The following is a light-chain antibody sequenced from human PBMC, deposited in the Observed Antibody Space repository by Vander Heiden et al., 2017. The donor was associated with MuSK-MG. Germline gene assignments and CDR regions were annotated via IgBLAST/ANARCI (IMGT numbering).Light chain of an antibody. Sequence: DIQMTQSPSSLSASVGDRVTITCQASQDISNYLNWNQQKPGKAPKLLIYDASNLETGPPSRSRRSGSGPDFTFTMSSLQPEDIAPYYCPQHDTLPQSSFGHRTKQQIQ. CDR2: DAS. J-gene: IGKJ2*03. V-gene: IGKV1-33*01. CDR1: QDISNY. CDR3: PQHDTLPQSS.